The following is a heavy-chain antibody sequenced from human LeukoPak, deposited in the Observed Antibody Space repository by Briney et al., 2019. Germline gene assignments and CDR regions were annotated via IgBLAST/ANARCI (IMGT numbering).Heavy chain of an antibody. CDR2: ITGSGGWA. Sequence: PGGSLRLSCAASGLTFSNYAMMWLRQAPGKGLEWVSAITGSGGWALYADSVKGRFTISRDNAKNSLYLQMNSLRAEDTAVYYCAREDSYYYGSGSYPFDYWGQGTLVTVSS. J-gene: IGHJ4*02. CDR1: GLTFSNYA. V-gene: IGHV3-23*01. D-gene: IGHD3-10*01. CDR3: AREDSYYYGSGSYPFDY.